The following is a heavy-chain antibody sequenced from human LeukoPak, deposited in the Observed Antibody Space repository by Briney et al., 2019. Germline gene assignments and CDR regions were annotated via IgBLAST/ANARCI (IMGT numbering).Heavy chain of an antibody. CDR2: IYPGDSDT. Sequence: GESLKISCKVSGYTFTNYWIAWVRQTPEKGLEWMGIIYPGDSDTRYSPSFQGQVTISADKSINTAYLQLTSLKTSDIGMYYCARRAETGEHLDYWGQGTLVTVSS. V-gene: IGHV5-51*01. D-gene: IGHD3-16*01. CDR1: GYTFTNYW. J-gene: IGHJ4*03. CDR3: ARRAETGEHLDY.